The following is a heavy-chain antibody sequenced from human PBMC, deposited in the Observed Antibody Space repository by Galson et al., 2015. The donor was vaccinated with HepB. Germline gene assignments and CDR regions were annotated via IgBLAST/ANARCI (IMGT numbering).Heavy chain of an antibody. V-gene: IGHV4-34*01. CDR2: INHSGST. D-gene: IGHD5-12*01. CDR1: GGSFSGYY. Sequence: ETLSLTCAVYGGSFSGYYWSWIRQPPGKGLEWIGEINHSGSTNYNPSLKSRVTISVDTSKNQFSLKLSSVTAADTAVYYCARFPGYGGYDYWGQGTLVTVSS. J-gene: IGHJ4*02. CDR3: ARFPGYGGYDY.